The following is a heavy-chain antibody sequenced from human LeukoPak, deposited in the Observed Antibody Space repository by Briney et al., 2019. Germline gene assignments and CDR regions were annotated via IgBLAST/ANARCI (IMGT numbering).Heavy chain of an antibody. CDR2: IIPIFGTA. D-gene: IGHD3-3*02. CDR3: ARSRARGRHFWSGYRPYYYYMDV. J-gene: IGHJ6*03. CDR1: VGTFSSYA. Sequence: SVKVSCKASVGTFSSYAISWVRQAPGQGLEWMGGIIPIFGTANYAQKFQGRVTITTDESTSTAYMEPSSLRSEDTAVYYCARSRARGRHFWSGYRPYYYYMDVWGKG. V-gene: IGHV1-69*05.